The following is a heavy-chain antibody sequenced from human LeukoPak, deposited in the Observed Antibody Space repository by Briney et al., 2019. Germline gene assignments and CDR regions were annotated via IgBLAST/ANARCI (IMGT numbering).Heavy chain of an antibody. D-gene: IGHD3-22*01. CDR1: GFTISRYW. CDR2: IKEDGSEK. J-gene: IGHJ5*02. CDR3: ARDPPGNYFDGTGYYS. Sequence: QAGGSLRLSCVASGFTISRYWMTCVRQAPGRGLECVGNIKEDGSEKKYADAVNGRFTTSRDNAKNSLYLQMNSLRVEDTAVYYCARDPPGNYFDGTGYYSWGQGTLVTVSS. V-gene: IGHV3-7*01.